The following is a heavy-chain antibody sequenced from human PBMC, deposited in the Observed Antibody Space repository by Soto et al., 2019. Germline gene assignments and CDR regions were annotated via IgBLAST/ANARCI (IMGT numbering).Heavy chain of an antibody. Sequence: SETLSLTCTVSGGSISSYYWSWIRQPPGKGLEWIGYIYYSGSTNYNPSLKSRVTISVDTSKNQFSLKLSSVTAADTAVYYCAREPPTGRWFDPWGQGTLVTVSS. CDR1: GGSISSYY. CDR2: IYYSGST. V-gene: IGHV4-59*01. J-gene: IGHJ5*02. CDR3: AREPPTGRWFDP. D-gene: IGHD1-1*01.